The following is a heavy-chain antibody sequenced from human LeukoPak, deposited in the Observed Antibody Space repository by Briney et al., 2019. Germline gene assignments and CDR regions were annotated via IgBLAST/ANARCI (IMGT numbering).Heavy chain of an antibody. CDR3: ARVLGYYDSSGYYYLDY. Sequence: GGSLRLSCAASGFTFDDYGMSWVRQAPGKGLEWVSGINWNGGSTGYADSVKGRFTISRDNAKNSLYLQMNSLRAEDTALYYCARVLGYYDSSGYYYLDYWGQGTLVTVSS. J-gene: IGHJ4*02. CDR2: INWNGGST. CDR1: GFTFDDYG. V-gene: IGHV3-20*04. D-gene: IGHD3-22*01.